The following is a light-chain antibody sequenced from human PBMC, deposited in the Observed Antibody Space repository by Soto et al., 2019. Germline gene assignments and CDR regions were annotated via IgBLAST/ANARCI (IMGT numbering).Light chain of an antibody. Sequence: ESVLTQSPATLSLSPGERATLTCRASPSVSNSLAWYQHKPGQAPRLLIYDASNRATGVPTRFSGSGSGTDFTLTISSLEPEDIAVYYCQQRNQWPPVTFGGGTRVEIK. J-gene: IGKJ4*01. CDR3: QQRNQWPPVT. CDR1: PSVSNS. V-gene: IGKV3-11*01. CDR2: DAS.